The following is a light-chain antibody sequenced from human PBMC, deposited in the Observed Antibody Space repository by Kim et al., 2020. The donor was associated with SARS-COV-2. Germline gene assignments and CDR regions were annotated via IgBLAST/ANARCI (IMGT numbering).Light chain of an antibody. CDR2: RAY. CDR3: QRYNTAPWT. CDR1: HDISNL. Sequence: SEGDRVTITCRSSHDISNLLAWYQQKPGKAPNLLIFRAYVLQSGVPSRFSGGGSGTDFTLTISSLQPEDVATYYCQRYNTAPWTFGQGTKVDIK. J-gene: IGKJ1*01. V-gene: IGKV1-27*01.